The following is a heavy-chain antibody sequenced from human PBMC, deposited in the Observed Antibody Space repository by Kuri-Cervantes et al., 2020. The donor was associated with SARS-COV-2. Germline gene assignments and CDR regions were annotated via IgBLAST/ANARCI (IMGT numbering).Heavy chain of an antibody. Sequence: SETLSLTCTLSGGSISGYYWSWIRQSAGKGLEFIGRVYSSGGTNYNPSLESRVTMSIDTAKNQVSLRLTSVTAADTAVYYCARGGGGQLDLDYWGQGTLVTVSS. CDR2: VYSSGGT. J-gene: IGHJ4*02. V-gene: IGHV4-4*07. CDR3: ARGGGGQLDLDY. CDR1: GGSISGYY. D-gene: IGHD6-13*01.